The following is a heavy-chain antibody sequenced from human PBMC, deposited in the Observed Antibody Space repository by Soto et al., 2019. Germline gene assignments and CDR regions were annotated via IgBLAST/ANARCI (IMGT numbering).Heavy chain of an antibody. V-gene: IGHV3-48*01. CDR2: ISSSSSTI. D-gene: IGHD2-15*01. CDR1: GFTFSSYS. Sequence: GGSLRLSCAASGFTFSSYSMNWVRQAPGKGLEWVSYISSSSSTIYYADCVKGRFTISRDNAKNSLYLQMNSLRAEDTAVYYCARGLGYCSGGSCDAFDIWGQGTMVTVSS. J-gene: IGHJ3*02. CDR3: ARGLGYCSGGSCDAFDI.